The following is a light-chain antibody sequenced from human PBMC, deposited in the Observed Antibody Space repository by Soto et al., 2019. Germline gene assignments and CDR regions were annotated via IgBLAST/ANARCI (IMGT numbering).Light chain of an antibody. V-gene: IGLV2-11*01. CDR2: DVS. J-gene: IGLJ3*02. CDR1: SSVVGGYNY. CDR3: CSYAGSYTSWV. Sequence: QSVLTQPRSVCGYPGQSVTISCTGTSSVVGGYNYVSWYQQHPGKAPKLMIYDVSKRPSGVPDRFSGSKSGNTASLTISGLQAEDEADYYCCSYAGSYTSWVFGGGTKVTVL.